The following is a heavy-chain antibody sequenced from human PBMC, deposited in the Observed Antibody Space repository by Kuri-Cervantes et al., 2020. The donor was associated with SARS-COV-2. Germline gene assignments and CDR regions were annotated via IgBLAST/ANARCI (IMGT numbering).Heavy chain of an antibody. CDR3: AEGAYDYVWGSYRHPPSLLF. CDR1: GGTFSSYA. J-gene: IGHJ4*02. Sequence: SVKVSCKASGGTFSSYAISWVRQAPGQGLEWMGRIIPILGTANYAQKFQGRVTITADESTSTAYMELSSLRSEDTAVYYCAEGAYDYVWGSYRHPPSLLFWGQGTLVTVSS. V-gene: IGHV1-69*11. D-gene: IGHD3-16*02. CDR2: IIPILGTA.